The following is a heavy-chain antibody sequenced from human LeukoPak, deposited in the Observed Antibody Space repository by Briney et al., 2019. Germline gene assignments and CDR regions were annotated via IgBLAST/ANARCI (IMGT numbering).Heavy chain of an antibody. CDR3: ASHSSRWIIYSY. CDR1: GGSFSGYY. D-gene: IGHD6-13*01. Sequence: SETLSLTCAVYGGSFSGYYWSWIRQPPGKGLEWIGEINHSGSTNYNPSLKCRVTISVDTSKNQFSPKLSSVTAADTAVYYCASHSSRWIIYSYWGQGTLVTVSS. V-gene: IGHV4-34*01. CDR2: INHSGST. J-gene: IGHJ4*02.